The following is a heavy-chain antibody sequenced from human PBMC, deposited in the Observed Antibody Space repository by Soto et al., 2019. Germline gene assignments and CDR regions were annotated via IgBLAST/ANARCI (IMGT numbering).Heavy chain of an antibody. CDR1: GGSISSGGYY. Sequence: SETLSLTCTVSGGSISSGGYYWSWIRQHPGKGLEWIGYIYYSGSTYYNPSLKSRVTISVDTSKNQFSLKLSSVTAADTAVYYCARGARLWSGYFVYYYMDVWGKGTTVTVSS. J-gene: IGHJ6*03. V-gene: IGHV4-31*03. D-gene: IGHD3-3*01. CDR2: IYYSGST. CDR3: ARGARLWSGYFVYYYMDV.